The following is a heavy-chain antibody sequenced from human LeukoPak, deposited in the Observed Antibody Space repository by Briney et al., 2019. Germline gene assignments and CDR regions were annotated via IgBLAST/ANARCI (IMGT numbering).Heavy chain of an antibody. CDR1: GFTFSSYW. Sequence: GGSLRLSCAASGFTFSSYWMTWVRQAPGKGLEWVGRIKSRTDGGTIDYAAPVKGRFTISRADSKNTVYLQMNSLKTEDTAVYYCTTEGYCSGDNCYSFDHWGQGNLVTVSS. CDR2: IKSRTDGGTI. CDR3: TTEGYCSGDNCYSFDH. J-gene: IGHJ4*02. D-gene: IGHD2-15*01. V-gene: IGHV3-15*01.